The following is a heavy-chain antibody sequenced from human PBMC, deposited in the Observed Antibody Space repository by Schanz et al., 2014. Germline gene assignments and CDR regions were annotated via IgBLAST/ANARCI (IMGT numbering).Heavy chain of an antibody. CDR1: GFTFDDHA. CDR2: ISWNSGNI. J-gene: IGHJ4*02. V-gene: IGHV3-9*01. D-gene: IGHD4-17*01. Sequence: EVQLVESGGGLVQPGRSLRLSCAASGFTFDDHAMHWVRQVPGKGLEWVSGISWNSGNIAYADSVKGRFTISRDNAKNSLYLQMNSLRVDDTAFYFCAKVRGDQRGAFDSWGQGTLVTVSS. CDR3: AKVRGDQRGAFDS.